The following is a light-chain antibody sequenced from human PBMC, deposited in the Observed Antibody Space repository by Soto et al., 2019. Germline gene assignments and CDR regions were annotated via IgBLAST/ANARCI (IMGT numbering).Light chain of an antibody. CDR1: QSVSNIY. CDR3: QQYSSSFRT. V-gene: IGKV3-20*01. CDR2: GAS. J-gene: IGKJ1*01. Sequence: DIMLTQSPGTLSLSPGERATLSCRASQSVSNIYIAWYQQKPGQAPRVLIYGASRRATGIPDRFSGSGSGTDFTLTISRLEPEDFAVYYCQQYSSSFRTFGQGTKVDIK.